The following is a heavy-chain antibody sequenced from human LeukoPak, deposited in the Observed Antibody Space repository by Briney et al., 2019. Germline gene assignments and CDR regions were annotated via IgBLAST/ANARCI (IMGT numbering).Heavy chain of an antibody. Sequence: PGRSLRLSCAASGFTFSSYGMHRVRQAPGKGLEWVAVISYDGSNKYYADSVKGRFTISRDNSKNTLYLQMNSLRAEDTAVYYCAKDVNFDWLLPDYWGQGTLVTVSS. J-gene: IGHJ4*02. CDR1: GFTFSSYG. D-gene: IGHD3-9*01. CDR2: ISYDGSNK. CDR3: AKDVNFDWLLPDY. V-gene: IGHV3-30*18.